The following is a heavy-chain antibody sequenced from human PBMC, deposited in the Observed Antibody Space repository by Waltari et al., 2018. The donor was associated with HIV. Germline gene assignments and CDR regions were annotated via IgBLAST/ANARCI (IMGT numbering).Heavy chain of an antibody. CDR1: GYSISSGYY. Sequence: QVQLQESGPGLVKPSETLSLTCAVSGYSISSGYYWGWIRQPPGKGLEWIGSIYHSGSTYYNPYRKSRVTISVDTSKNQFSLKLSSVTAADTAVYYCARDGGGKAPNVGEIYWGQGTLVTVSS. V-gene: IGHV4-38-2*02. J-gene: IGHJ4*02. D-gene: IGHD3-16*01. CDR3: ARDGGGKAPNVGEIY. CDR2: IYHSGST.